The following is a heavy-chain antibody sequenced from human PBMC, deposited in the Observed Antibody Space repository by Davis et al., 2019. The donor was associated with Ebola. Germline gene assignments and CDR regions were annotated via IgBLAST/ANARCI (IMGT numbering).Heavy chain of an antibody. CDR3: ARDLTTVTKTRPFDY. J-gene: IGHJ4*02. V-gene: IGHV3-7*01. Sequence: GGSLRPSCAASGFTFSRSWMSCVRQAPGKGLEWVANIKHDGSEKYYVDSVKGRFTISRDNVKNSLYLQMNSLIAEDTAVYYCARDLTTVTKTRPFDYWGQGTLVTVSS. D-gene: IGHD4-17*01. CDR1: GFTFSRSW. CDR2: IKHDGSEK.